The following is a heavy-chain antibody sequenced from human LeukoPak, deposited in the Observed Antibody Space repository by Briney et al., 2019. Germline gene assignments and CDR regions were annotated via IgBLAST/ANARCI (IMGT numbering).Heavy chain of an antibody. CDR1: GYTFTSYG. CDR2: ISAYNGNT. J-gene: IGHJ6*03. Sequence: ASVKVSCKASGYTFTSYGISWVRQAPGQGLEWMGWISAYNGNTNYAQKLQGRVTMTTDTSTSTAYVELRSLRSDDTAVYYCARDEWVHYGDYANHYYYYYMDVWGKGTTVTVSS. CDR3: ARDEWVHYGDYANHYYYYYMDV. D-gene: IGHD4-17*01. V-gene: IGHV1-18*01.